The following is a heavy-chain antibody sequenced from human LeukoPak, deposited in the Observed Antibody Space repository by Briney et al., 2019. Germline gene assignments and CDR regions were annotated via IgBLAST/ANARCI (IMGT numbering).Heavy chain of an antibody. D-gene: IGHD2/OR15-2a*01. Sequence: SETLSLTCTVSGGSIGSSSYYWGWIRQPPGKGLEWIGSIYYSGSTYYNPSLKSRVTISVDTSKNQFSLKLSSVTAADTAVYYCARDSSMGGAYYYYYYMDVWAKGPRSPSP. J-gene: IGHJ6*03. CDR2: IYYSGST. CDR1: GGSIGSSSYY. V-gene: IGHV4-39*07. CDR3: ARDSSMGGAYYYYYYMDV.